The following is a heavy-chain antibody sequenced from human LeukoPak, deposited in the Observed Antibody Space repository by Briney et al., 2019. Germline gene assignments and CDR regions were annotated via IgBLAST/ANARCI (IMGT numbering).Heavy chain of an antibody. CDR2: IYYSGST. CDR3: ARPHPLGYASTWGRLDP. Sequence: PSETLSLTCTVSGGSISSYYWSWIRQPPGKGLEWIGYIYYSGSTNYNPSLKSRVTISVDTSKNQFSLKLSSVPASHTPVYYCARPHPLGYASTWGRLDPWAQETLVPVSS. CDR1: GGSISSYY. V-gene: IGHV4-59*01. J-gene: IGHJ5*02. D-gene: IGHD6-13*01.